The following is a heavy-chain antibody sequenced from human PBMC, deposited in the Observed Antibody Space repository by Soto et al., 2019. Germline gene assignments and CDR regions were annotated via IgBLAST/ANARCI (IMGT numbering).Heavy chain of an antibody. V-gene: IGHV3-30-3*01. Sequence: QVQLVESGGGVVQPGRPLRLSCAASGFTFSSYAMHWVRQAPGKGLEWVAVISYDGSNKYYADSVKGRFTISRDKSKNTLYLQMNSLRAEDTAVYYCARDYYRFNSGYGFSMDVWGQGTTVTVSS. CDR1: GFTFSSYA. CDR3: ARDYYRFNSGYGFSMDV. J-gene: IGHJ6*02. CDR2: ISYDGSNK. D-gene: IGHD5-12*01.